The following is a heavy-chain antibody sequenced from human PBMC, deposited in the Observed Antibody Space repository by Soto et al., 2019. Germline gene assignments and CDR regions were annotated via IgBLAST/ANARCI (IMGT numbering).Heavy chain of an antibody. CDR1: GGTTNSGCYY. Sequence: QVQLQESGPGLVKPSQTLSLTCTVSGGTTNSGCYYWSWIRQHPGEGLEWIGHIYYTGSTSYNPSLKSRVTISIDTSKNQFSLKLHSGTAGDPSLSYCARFCFSSTCPPYTFHLGGQGTKVTV. CDR3: ARFCFSSTCPPYTFHL. J-gene: IGHJ3*01. CDR2: IYYTGST. D-gene: IGHD3-16*01. V-gene: IGHV4-31*03.